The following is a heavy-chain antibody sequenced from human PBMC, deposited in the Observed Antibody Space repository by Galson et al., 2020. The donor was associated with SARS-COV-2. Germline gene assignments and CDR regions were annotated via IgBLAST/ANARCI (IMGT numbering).Heavy chain of an antibody. CDR1: GFTFKTYA. J-gene: IGHJ4*02. Sequence: GESLKISCVASGFTFKTYAMNWPRQAPGKGLEWVSVISGSGSTTYYAGSVKGRFTISRDNSQNTLYLQMNSLRAEDTAVYYFAKRPRDSSGFDYWGQGARVTVSS. D-gene: IGHD3-22*01. CDR2: ISGSGSTT. CDR3: AKRPRDSSGFDY. V-gene: IGHV3-23*01.